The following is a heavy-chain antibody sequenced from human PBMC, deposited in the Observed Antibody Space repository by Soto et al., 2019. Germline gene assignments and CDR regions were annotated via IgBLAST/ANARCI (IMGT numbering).Heavy chain of an antibody. V-gene: IGHV3-13*01. CDR1: GFTLSTYD. CDR2: ICSAGDT. Sequence: GGSLRLSCAASGFTLSTYDMQWVRQATGKGLEWVSGICSAGDTYYAGSVKGRFTISRENAKNSLYLQMNSLTVEDTAVYYCVRDVGSRNWFDPWGQGTLVTVSS. CDR3: VRDVGSRNWFDP. J-gene: IGHJ5*02. D-gene: IGHD6-13*01.